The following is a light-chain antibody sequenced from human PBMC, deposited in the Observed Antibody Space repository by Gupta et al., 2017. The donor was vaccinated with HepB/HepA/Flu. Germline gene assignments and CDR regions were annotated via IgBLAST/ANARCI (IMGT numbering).Light chain of an antibody. Sequence: EIQTTESPSSLSASVGDRVTITCRASQSISSYLNWYQQKPGKAPKLLIYAASSVKSGGSSRFSGSGSGTDFTLTISRLQPEDFATYYCQQSYSTITFGGGTKVEIK. CDR3: QQSYSTIT. V-gene: IGKV1-39*01. CDR1: QSISSY. J-gene: IGKJ4*01. CDR2: AAS.